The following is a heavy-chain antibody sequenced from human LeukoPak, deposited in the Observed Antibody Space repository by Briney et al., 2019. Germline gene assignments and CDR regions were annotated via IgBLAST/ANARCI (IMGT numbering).Heavy chain of an antibody. J-gene: IGHJ6*02. CDR2: ISAYNGNT. CDR1: GYTFTSYG. V-gene: IGHV1-18*01. D-gene: IGHD1-26*01. CDR3: AKDPHYSGSLNYYYYGMDV. Sequence: ASVKVSCKASGYTFTSYGISWVRQAPGQGLEWMGWISAYNGNTNYAQKLQGRVTMTTDTSTSTAYMELSSLRSEDTAVYYCAKDPHYSGSLNYYYYGMDVWGQGTTVTVSS.